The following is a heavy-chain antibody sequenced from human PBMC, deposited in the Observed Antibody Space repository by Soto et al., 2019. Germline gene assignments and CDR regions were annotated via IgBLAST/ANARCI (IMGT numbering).Heavy chain of an antibody. CDR1: GFTFYGYA. Sequence: EVRLLDSGGGLVQPGGSLGLSCAASGFTFYGYAMNWVRLAPGKGLEWVSSISGSGRRAYYADSVKGRFTISRDNSLNTVSLTMNSLRAEDSAIYYCAKGDDFYDSDGPIDHWGQGTLVTVSS. CDR3: AKGDDFYDSDGPIDH. V-gene: IGHV3-23*01. D-gene: IGHD3-22*01. CDR2: ISGSGRRA. J-gene: IGHJ4*02.